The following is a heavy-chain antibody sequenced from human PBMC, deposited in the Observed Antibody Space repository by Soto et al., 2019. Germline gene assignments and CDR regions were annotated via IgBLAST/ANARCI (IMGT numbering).Heavy chain of an antibody. J-gene: IGHJ3*01. CDR1: GGSVISSSW. D-gene: IGHD2-21*02. V-gene: IGHV4-4*02. CDR2: IYHAGSP. Sequence: LSLTCGVSGGSVISSSWWTWVRQSPTKGLEWIGEIYHAGSPNYNPSLQSRTSISLDKSKNSFSLRLTSVTAADAAIYYCARGSSFRGDFDVWGQGTTVTVSS. CDR3: ARGSSFRGDFDV.